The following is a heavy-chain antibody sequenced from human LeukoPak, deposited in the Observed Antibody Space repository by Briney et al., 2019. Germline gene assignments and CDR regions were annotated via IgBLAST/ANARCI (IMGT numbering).Heavy chain of an antibody. V-gene: IGHV4-38-2*01. J-gene: IGHJ4*02. D-gene: IGHD3-3*01. CDR3: ARGIDYDFWSGYSLYYFDY. CDR1: GYSISSGYY. Sequence: PSETLSLTCAVSGYSISSGYYWGWIRQPPGKGLEWIGSIYHSGSTYYNPSLKSRVTITVDTSKNQFSRKLSSVTAADTAVYYCARGIDYDFWSGYSLYYFDYWGQGTLVTVSS. CDR2: IYHSGST.